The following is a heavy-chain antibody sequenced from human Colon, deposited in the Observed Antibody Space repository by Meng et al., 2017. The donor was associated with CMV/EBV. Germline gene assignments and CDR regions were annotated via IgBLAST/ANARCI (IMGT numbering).Heavy chain of an antibody. Sequence: VAGDSINSSSYFWSWIRLPPGKGLDWIGYIYGSGSTYYNPSLKSRVFISLGTSKNQFSLRLNSVTAADTAVYYCARAYYYDGSSFDYWGQGTLVTVSS. CDR2: IYGSGST. CDR3: ARAYYYDGSSFDY. CDR1: GDSINSSSYF. D-gene: IGHD3-22*01. V-gene: IGHV4-30-4*01. J-gene: IGHJ4*02.